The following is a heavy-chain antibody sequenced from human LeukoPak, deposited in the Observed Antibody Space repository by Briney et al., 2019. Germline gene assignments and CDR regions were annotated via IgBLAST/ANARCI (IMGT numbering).Heavy chain of an antibody. V-gene: IGHV3-74*01. D-gene: IGHD3-3*01. CDR3: ATNSFWSGYY. CDR1: GFTFSNYW. J-gene: IGHJ4*02. Sequence: GGSLRLSCAASGFTFSNYWMHWVRQAPGKGLAWVSRINSDGSSTNYADSVKGRFTISRDNAKNTLYLQMNSLRAEDTAVYYCATNSFWSGYYWGQGTLVTVSS. CDR2: INSDGSST.